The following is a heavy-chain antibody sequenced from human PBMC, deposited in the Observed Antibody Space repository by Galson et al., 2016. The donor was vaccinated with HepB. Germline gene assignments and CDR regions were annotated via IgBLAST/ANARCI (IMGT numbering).Heavy chain of an antibody. D-gene: IGHD4-23*01. J-gene: IGHJ4*02. CDR1: GFSFSNYD. V-gene: IGHV3-13*05. CDR2: ISSAGEP. CDR3: ARDKDGGYDY. Sequence: SLRLSCATSGFSFSNYDIHWVRQVTGTGLEWVSAISSAGEPHYAASVRGRITISRENANNSVYLQMNSLKAEDTAVYFCARDKDGGYDYWGQGTLVTVSS.